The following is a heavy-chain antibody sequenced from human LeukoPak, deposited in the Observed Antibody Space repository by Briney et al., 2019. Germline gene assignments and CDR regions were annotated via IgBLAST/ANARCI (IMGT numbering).Heavy chain of an antibody. CDR1: GGSISSYY. CDR3: AATMPVGSDYGMDV. J-gene: IGHJ6*02. V-gene: IGHV4-4*07. CDR2: IYTSGST. D-gene: IGHD1-26*01. Sequence: SETLSLTCTVSGGSISSYYWSWIRQPAGKGLEWIGRIYTSGSTNYNPSLKSRVTISVDTSKNQFSLRLTSVTAADTAVYYCAATMPVGSDYGMDVWGQGTTVTVSS.